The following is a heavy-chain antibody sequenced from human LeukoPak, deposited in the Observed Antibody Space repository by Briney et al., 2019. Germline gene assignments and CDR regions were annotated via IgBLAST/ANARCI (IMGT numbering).Heavy chain of an antibody. CDR1: GFTFSTYW. V-gene: IGHV3-7*01. D-gene: IGHD4-17*01. Sequence: GGSLRLSCAASGFTFSTYWMTWVRQAPGKGLEWVANIKEDGSEKSYVDSVKGRFTISRDNAKNSPYLQMNSLRAEDTAVYYCARDPYGDYGGYFDYWGQGTLVSVSS. J-gene: IGHJ4*02. CDR2: IKEDGSEK. CDR3: ARDPYGDYGGYFDY.